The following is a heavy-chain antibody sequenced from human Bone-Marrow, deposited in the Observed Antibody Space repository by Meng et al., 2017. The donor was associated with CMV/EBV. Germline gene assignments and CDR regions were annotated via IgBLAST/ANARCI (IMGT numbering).Heavy chain of an antibody. V-gene: IGHV4-39*01. CDR2: IYYSGST. CDR1: GSISSSSYY. J-gene: IGHJ4*02. D-gene: IGHD3-22*01. CDR3: ARHVDSSGYYPYYFDY. Sequence: GSISSSSYYWGWIRQPPGKGLEWIGSIYYSGSTYYNPSLKSRVTISVDTSKNQFSLKLSSVTAADTAVYYCARHVDSSGYYPYYFDYWGQGTLVTVSS.